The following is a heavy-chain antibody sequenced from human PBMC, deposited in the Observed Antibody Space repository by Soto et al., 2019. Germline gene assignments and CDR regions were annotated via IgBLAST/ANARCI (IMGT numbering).Heavy chain of an antibody. V-gene: IGHV3-23*01. CDR1: GFTFGTSA. CDR2: ISGSGGST. Sequence: GGSLRLSCAASGFTFGTSAMSWARLAPGKGLEWVSAISGSGGSTYYADSVKGRFTISRDNSKNTLYLQMNSLRAEDTAVYYCAKGDTRNIVATIFLWDYWGQGTLVTVSS. CDR3: AKGDTRNIVATIFLWDY. J-gene: IGHJ4*02. D-gene: IGHD5-12*01.